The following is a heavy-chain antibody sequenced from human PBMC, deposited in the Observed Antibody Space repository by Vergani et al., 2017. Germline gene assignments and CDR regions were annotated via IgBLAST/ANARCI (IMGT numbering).Heavy chain of an antibody. CDR2: IITILGIA. CDR3: ARDLVDCSGGSCYGLGVVYFDY. J-gene: IGHJ4*02. D-gene: IGHD2-15*01. V-gene: IGHV1-69*04. CDR1: GGTFSSYA. Sequence: QVQLVQSGAEVKKPGSSVKVSCKASGGTFSSYAISWVRQAPGQGLEVMGRIITILGIANYAQKFQGRVTITADKSTSTAYMELSSLRSEDTAVYYCARDLVDCSGGSCYGLGVVYFDYWGQGTLVTVSS.